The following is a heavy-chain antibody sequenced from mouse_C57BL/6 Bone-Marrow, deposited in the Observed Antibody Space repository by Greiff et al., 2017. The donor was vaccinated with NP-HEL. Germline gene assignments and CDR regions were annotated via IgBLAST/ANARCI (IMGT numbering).Heavy chain of an antibody. J-gene: IGHJ2*01. Sequence: QVQLQQPGAELVKPGASLKVSSKASGYTLPSSWMPWVKQRPGQGLEWFGGFLPSDSDPTSNQKFKGKATLTVDKSSSTAYMQLSSLTSEDSAVYYCAIYYGSSFDYWGQGTTLTVSS. CDR3: AIYYGSSFDY. CDR1: GYTLPSSW. D-gene: IGHD1-1*01. V-gene: IGHV1-74*01. CDR2: FLPSDSDP.